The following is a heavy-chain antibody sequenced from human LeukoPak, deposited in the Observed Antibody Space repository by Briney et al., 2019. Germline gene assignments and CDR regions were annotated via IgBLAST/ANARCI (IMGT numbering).Heavy chain of an antibody. D-gene: IGHD2-2*01. CDR2: IHSGGTR. V-gene: IGHV3-53*01. CDR1: GFSVSSND. Sequence: GGSLRLSCAASGFSVSSNDMSWVRQAPGKGLEWVSLIHSGGTRYTDSVRGRFTISRDNSKNTLYLQMNSLRAEDTAMYYCASWYHIDYWGQGTLATVSS. J-gene: IGHJ4*02. CDR3: ASWYHIDY.